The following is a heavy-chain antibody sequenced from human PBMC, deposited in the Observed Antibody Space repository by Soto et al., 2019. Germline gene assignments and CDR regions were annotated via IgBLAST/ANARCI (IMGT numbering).Heavy chain of an antibody. V-gene: IGHV4-4*07. D-gene: IGHD3-22*01. CDR2: FYTCGKT. CDR3: ARARVTDYNRRDDHYYFAMYV. Sequence: SETLSLTCTVSGGSISTYSWSWIRHPAGKGLEWIGRFYTCGKTATNPSLKSRVTLSVDTSKNQFSLKLTSVTAADTAVYYCARARVTDYNRRDDHYYFAMYVRGQGTSVIVSS. CDR1: GGSISTYS. J-gene: IGHJ6*02.